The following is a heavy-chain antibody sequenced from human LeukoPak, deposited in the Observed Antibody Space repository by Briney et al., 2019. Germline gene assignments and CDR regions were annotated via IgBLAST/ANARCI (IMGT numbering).Heavy chain of an antibody. V-gene: IGHV3-33*06. J-gene: IGHJ4*02. CDR1: GFTFSSYG. D-gene: IGHD3-3*01. CDR3: AKDTSSPIFGAAYFFDS. CDR2: IWYDGTNK. Sequence: GRSLRLSCAASGFTFSSYGMHWVRQAPGKGLEWVAVIWYDGTNKSYPDSVKGRFTISRDNSKNTLYLQLNSLRAEDTAVYYCAKDTSSPIFGAAYFFDSWGQGTLVTVSS.